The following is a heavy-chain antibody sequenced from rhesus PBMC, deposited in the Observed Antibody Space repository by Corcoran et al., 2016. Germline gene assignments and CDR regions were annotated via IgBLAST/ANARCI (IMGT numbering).Heavy chain of an antibody. D-gene: IGHD6-31*01. Sequence: EVQLVQSGAEVKRPGESLKISCKTSGYSFTSYWISWVRQMPGKGLEWMGAIDPSDSNNRYTPPFHDQVTISADKSSSTAYLQWSRLKASDTATYYCAKHLQGGIAAAGSYGLDSWGQGVVVTVSS. J-gene: IGHJ6*01. CDR2: IDPSDSNN. CDR3: AKHLQGGIAAAGSYGLDS. CDR1: GYSFTSYW. V-gene: IGHV5-20*01.